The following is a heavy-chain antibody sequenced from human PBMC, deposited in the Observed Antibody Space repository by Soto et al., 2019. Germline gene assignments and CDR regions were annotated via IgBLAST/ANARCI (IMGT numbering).Heavy chain of an antibody. J-gene: IGHJ4*02. V-gene: IGHV1-69*13. Sequence: SVKVSCKASGYTFTSYGISWVRQAPGQGLEWMGGILPVSAPPDYAQKFQGRVSITADHSTSTVYMELSRLKSDDTAVYFCATDSNYDVSNSFWGQGTLVTVSS. D-gene: IGHD3-3*01. CDR2: ILPVSAPP. CDR1: GYTFTSYG. CDR3: ATDSNYDVSNSF.